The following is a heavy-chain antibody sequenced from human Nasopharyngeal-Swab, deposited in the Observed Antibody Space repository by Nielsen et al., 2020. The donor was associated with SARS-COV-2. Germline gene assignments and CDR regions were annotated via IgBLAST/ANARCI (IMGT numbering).Heavy chain of an antibody. CDR2: MNPKSGVT. J-gene: IGHJ4*02. D-gene: IGHD7-27*01. CDR3: ARDATGDEYFDY. Sequence: ASVKVSCKASGYTFNNYGISWVRQAPGQGLEWMGWMNPKSGVTSYAQKFQGRVTMTWDTSTSTAYMELSRLRSDDTAVYYCARDATGDEYFDYWGQGTLVTVSS. V-gene: IGHV1-2*02. CDR1: GYTFNNYG.